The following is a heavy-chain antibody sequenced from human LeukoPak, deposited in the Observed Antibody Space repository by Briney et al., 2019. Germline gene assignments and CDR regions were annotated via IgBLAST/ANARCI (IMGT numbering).Heavy chain of an antibody. CDR2: ISGSGGST. D-gene: IGHD3-10*01. J-gene: IGHJ4*02. CDR3: AKDHDMVRGATDY. Sequence: GGTLRLSCAASGFTFSSYGMSWVRQAPGKGLEWVSAISGSGGSTYYADSVKGRFTISRDNSKNTLYLQMNSLRAEDTAVYYCAKDHDMVRGATDYWGQGTLVTVSS. CDR1: GFTFSSYG. V-gene: IGHV3-23*01.